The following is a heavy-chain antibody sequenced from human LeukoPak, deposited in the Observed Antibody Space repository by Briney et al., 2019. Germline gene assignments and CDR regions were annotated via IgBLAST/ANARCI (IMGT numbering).Heavy chain of an antibody. D-gene: IGHD4-17*01. CDR1: GFTVSSNY. V-gene: IGHV3-33*08. CDR3: AREDYGDYDFDY. J-gene: IGHJ4*02. CDR2: IWYDGSNK. Sequence: GGSLRLSCAASGFTVSSNYMSWVRQAPGKGLEWVAVIWYDGSNKYYADSVKGRFTISRDNSKNTLYLQMNSLRAEDTAVYYCAREDYGDYDFDYWGQGTLVTVSS.